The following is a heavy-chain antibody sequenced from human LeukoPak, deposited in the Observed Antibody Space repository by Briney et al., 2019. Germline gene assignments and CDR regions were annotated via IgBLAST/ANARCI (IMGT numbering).Heavy chain of an antibody. CDR1: GFTFDDYA. J-gene: IGHJ4*02. CDR3: AKDYGSGSPFDY. Sequence: GGSLRLSCAASGFTFDDYAMHWVRQAPGKGLEWVSGISRNSGSIGYADSVKGRFTISRDNAKNSLYLQMNSLRAEDTALYYCAKDYGSGSPFDYWGQGTLVTVSS. CDR2: ISRNSGSI. V-gene: IGHV3-9*01. D-gene: IGHD3-10*01.